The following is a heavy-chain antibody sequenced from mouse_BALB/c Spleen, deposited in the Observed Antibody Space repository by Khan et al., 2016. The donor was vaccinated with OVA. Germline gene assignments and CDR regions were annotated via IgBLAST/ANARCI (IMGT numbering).Heavy chain of an antibody. V-gene: IGHV2-6-1*01. CDR3: ARQPYYHYNIMDY. J-gene: IGHJ4*01. CDR1: GFSLTNYG. D-gene: IGHD2-10*01. CDR2: IWSDGST. Sequence: QVQLKQSGPGLVAPSQSLSITCTISGFSLTNYGVHWVRQPPGKGLEWLVVIWSDGSTTYNSALKSRLTISKDNSKSQVFLKMNSLQTDDQVMYFCARQPYYHYNIMDYWGQGTSVTVSP.